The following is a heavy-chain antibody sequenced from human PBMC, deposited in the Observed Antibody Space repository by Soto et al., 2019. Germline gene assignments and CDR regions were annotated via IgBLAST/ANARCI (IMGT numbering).Heavy chain of an antibody. CDR2: IKSKTDGGTT. J-gene: IGHJ6*02. D-gene: IGHD6-6*01. Sequence: EVQLVESGGGLVKPGGSLRLSCAASGFTFSNAWMNWVRQAPGKGLEWVGRIKSKTDGGTTDYAAPVKGRFTISRDDSKNTLYLQMNSLKTEDTAVYYCTTYTGKLVHPVYYYVMDVWCQGTTVTVSS. CDR1: GFTFSNAW. CDR3: TTYTGKLVHPVYYYVMDV. V-gene: IGHV3-15*07.